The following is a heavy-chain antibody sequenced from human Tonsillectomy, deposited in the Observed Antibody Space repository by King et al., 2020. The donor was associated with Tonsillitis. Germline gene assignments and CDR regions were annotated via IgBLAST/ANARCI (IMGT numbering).Heavy chain of an antibody. D-gene: IGHD3-9*01. J-gene: IGHJ6*02. Sequence: VQLVESGGGLVKPGGSLRLSCAASGFIFSSYSMNWVRQAPGKGLEWVSSISSSSSYIYSADSVKGRFTISRDNAKNSLYLQMNSLRAEDTAVYYCARGDDILTGYYYYGMDVWGQGTTLSVSS. CDR2: ISSSSSYI. V-gene: IGHV3-21*01. CDR1: GFIFSSYS. CDR3: ARGDDILTGYYYYGMDV.